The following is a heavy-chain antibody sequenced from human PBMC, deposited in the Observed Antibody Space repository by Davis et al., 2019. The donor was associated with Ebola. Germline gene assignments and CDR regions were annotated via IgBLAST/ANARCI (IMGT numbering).Heavy chain of an antibody. J-gene: IGHJ4*02. CDR3: VRQWFGETD. Sequence: GGSLRLSCAASGFTFSTYNMDWVRQAPGKGLEWVANIGSDTHYADSVKGRFTISRDNAKNSLYLQMNSLRDEDTAVYYCVRQWFGETDWGQGTLVIVSS. D-gene: IGHD3-10*01. V-gene: IGHV3-48*02. CDR2: IGSDT. CDR1: GFTFSTYN.